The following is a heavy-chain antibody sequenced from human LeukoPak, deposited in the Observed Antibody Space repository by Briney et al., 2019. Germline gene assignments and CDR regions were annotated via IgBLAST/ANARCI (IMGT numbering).Heavy chain of an antibody. Sequence: ASVKVSCKASGGTFSSYAISWVRQAPGQGLEWMGWINPNNGGTNYAQKFQGRVTMTRDTSISTAYMELSRLRFDDTAVYYCARDPAIYYESDYYFDYWGQGTLVTVSS. J-gene: IGHJ4*02. CDR1: GGTFSSYA. V-gene: IGHV1-2*02. CDR2: INPNNGGT. CDR3: ARDPAIYYESDYYFDY. D-gene: IGHD3-22*01.